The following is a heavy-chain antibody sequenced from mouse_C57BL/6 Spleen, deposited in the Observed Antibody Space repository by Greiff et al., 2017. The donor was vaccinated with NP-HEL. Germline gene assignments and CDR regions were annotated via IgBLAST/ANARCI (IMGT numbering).Heavy chain of an antibody. Sequence: EVKLQQSGAELVRPGASVKLSCTASGFNIKDDYMHWVKQRPEQGLEWIGWIDPENGDTEYDSKFQGKATITADTSSNTSYLQLSSLTSEDAAVYYCTTRGYGNYPWFAYWGQGTLVTVSA. V-gene: IGHV14-4*01. J-gene: IGHJ3*01. CDR2: IDPENGDT. CDR3: TTRGYGNYPWFAY. CDR1: GFNIKDDY. D-gene: IGHD2-1*01.